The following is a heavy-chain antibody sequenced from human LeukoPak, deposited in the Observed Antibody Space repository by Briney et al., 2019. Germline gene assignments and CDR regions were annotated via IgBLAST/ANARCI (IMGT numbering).Heavy chain of an antibody. V-gene: IGHV1-46*01. J-gene: IGHJ6*02. CDR2: INPSGGST. Sequence: GASVKVSCKASGYTFTSYYMHWVRQAPGQGLEGMGIINPSGGSTSYAQKFQGRVTMTRDTSTSTVYMEMSSLRSEDTAVYYCARVKQQLDHYSYYGMDVWGQGTTVTVSS. CDR1: GYTFTSYY. CDR3: ARVKQQLDHYSYYGMDV. D-gene: IGHD6-13*01.